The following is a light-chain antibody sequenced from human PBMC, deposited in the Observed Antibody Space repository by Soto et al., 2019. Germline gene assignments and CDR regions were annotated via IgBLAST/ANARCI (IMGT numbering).Light chain of an antibody. V-gene: IGKV1-5*03. J-gene: IGKJ1*01. CDR1: QSISSW. Sequence: DIQMTQSPSTLSAYVGDRVTITCRDSQSISSWLAWYQQKPGKAPKLLIYKASSLESGVPSRISGSGAGTEFTLTISSLQPDDFATYYCQQYNSYWTFGQGTKGDIK. CDR2: KAS. CDR3: QQYNSYWT.